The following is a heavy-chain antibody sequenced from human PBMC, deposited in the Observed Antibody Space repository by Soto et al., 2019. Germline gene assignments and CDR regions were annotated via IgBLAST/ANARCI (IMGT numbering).Heavy chain of an antibody. CDR2: IYYSGST. CDR1: GGSISSSSYY. CDR3: ATLGRLRFRLDY. V-gene: IGHV4-39*01. Sequence: SETLSLTCTVPGGSISSSSYYWGWIRQPPGKGLEGIGSIYYSGSTYYTPSLKSRVTISVDTSKNQFSLKLSSVTAADTAVYYCATLGRLRFRLDYWAHGTLVTVSS. J-gene: IGHJ4*01. D-gene: IGHD3-3*01.